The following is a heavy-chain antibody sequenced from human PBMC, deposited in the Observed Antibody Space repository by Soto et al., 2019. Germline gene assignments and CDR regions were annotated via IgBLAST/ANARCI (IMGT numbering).Heavy chain of an antibody. CDR2: INHSGST. V-gene: IGHV4-34*01. CDR3: ARGYGYSYGLYYYYYYGMDV. CDR1: GGSFSGYY. Sequence: QVQLQQWGAGLLKPSETLSLTCAVYGGSFSGYYWSWIRQPPGKGLEWIGEINHSGSTNYNPSLKSRVTISVDKAKNQFSLKLSSVTAADTAVYYCARGYGYSYGLYYYYYYGMDVWGQGTTVTVSS. J-gene: IGHJ6*02. D-gene: IGHD5-18*01.